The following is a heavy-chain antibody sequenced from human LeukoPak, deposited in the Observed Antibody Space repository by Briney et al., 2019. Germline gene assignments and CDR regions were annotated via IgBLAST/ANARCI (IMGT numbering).Heavy chain of an antibody. CDR1: GYTFTSYA. CDR3: ARGNGYCSGGSCLPS. D-gene: IGHD2-15*01. Sequence: ASVKVSCKASGYTFTSYAMHWVRQAPGQGLEWMGWINPNSGGANYAQKFQGRVTMTRDTSISTAYMELSRLRSDDTAVYYCARGNGYCSGGSCLPSWGQGTMVTVSS. CDR2: INPNSGGA. V-gene: IGHV1-2*02. J-gene: IGHJ3*01.